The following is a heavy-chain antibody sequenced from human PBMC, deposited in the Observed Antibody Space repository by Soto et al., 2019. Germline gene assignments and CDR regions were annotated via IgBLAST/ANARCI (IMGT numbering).Heavy chain of an antibody. V-gene: IGHV4-61*01. J-gene: IGHJ4*02. D-gene: IGHD5-18*01. Sequence: SETLSLTCTVSGGSVSRDSNFWSWIRQPPGKGLEWIGYIYYSGPSRYNPSLESRVTISIDSSKNQVSLTLTSVTAADTAVYYCARGYSHYAHWGRGNQVTVSS. CDR1: GGSVSRDSNF. CDR2: IYYSGPS. CDR3: ARGYSHYAH.